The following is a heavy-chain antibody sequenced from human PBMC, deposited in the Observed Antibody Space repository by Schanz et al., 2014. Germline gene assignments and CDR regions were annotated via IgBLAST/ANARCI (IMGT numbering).Heavy chain of an antibody. CDR1: GGSVSSGGYY. J-gene: IGHJ3*02. CDR2: ISYSGST. CDR3: ARARGHGDLPGDI. V-gene: IGHV4-31*03. D-gene: IGHD4-17*01. Sequence: QVQLQESGPGLVKPSQTLSLTCTGSGGSVSSGGYYWSWIRQHPGKGLEWIGFISYSGSTYYNPSLKSRVTIAVDTTKNQFSLSLSSAAAADAAVYYCARARGHGDLPGDIWGQGTMVTVSS.